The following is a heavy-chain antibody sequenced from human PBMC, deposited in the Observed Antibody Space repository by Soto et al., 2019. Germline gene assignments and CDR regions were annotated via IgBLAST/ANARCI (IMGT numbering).Heavy chain of an antibody. V-gene: IGHV3-30-3*01. D-gene: IGHD3-3*01. CDR2: ISYDGSNK. CDR3: ARVMNLFGVVPREDYYYYYYGMDV. CDR1: GFTFSSYA. J-gene: IGHJ6*02. Sequence: RLSCAASGFTFSSYAMHWVRQAPGKGLEWVAVISYDGSNKYYADSVKGRFTISRDNSKNTLYLQMNSLRAEDTAVYYCARVMNLFGVVPREDYYYYYYGMDVWGQGTTVTVSS.